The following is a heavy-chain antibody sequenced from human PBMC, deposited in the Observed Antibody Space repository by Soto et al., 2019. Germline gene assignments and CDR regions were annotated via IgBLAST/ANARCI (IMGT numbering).Heavy chain of an antibody. D-gene: IGHD3-3*01. Sequence: PGGSLRLSCAASGFTFSSYWMSGVRQAPGKGLEWVANIKQDGSEKYYVDSVKGRFTISRDNAKNSLYLQMNSLRAEDTAVYYCARLAFGVVPLFDYWGQGTLVTVSS. V-gene: IGHV3-7*01. CDR3: ARLAFGVVPLFDY. CDR1: GFTFSSYW. CDR2: IKQDGSEK. J-gene: IGHJ4*02.